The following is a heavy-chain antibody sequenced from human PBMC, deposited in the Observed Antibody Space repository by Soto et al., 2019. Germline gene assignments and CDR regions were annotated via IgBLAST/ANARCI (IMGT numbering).Heavy chain of an antibody. CDR1: GGSINRERSY. D-gene: IGHD3-22*01. CDR2: ISHNGLT. Sequence: QVQLQESGPGLVKPSQTLSLNCTVSGGSINRERSYWSWVRQSPGRGLEWIGYISHNGLTWYNPSLQSGVSIYIDQSTDHFSLEVRSVTAAATAFYYCARGEIVMVDWGQGALVTVSS. J-gene: IGHJ4*02. V-gene: IGHV4-31*03. CDR3: ARGEIVMVD.